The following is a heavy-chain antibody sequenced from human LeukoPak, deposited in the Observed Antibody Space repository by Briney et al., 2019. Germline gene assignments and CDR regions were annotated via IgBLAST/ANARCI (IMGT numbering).Heavy chain of an antibody. CDR3: ARLRRPRDDYYYYMDV. V-gene: IGHV1-69*06. CDR1: GYTFTGYY. D-gene: IGHD2-21*01. J-gene: IGHJ6*03. CDR2: IIPIFGTA. Sequence: GASVKVSCKASGYTFTGYYMHWVRQAPGQGLEWMGGIIPIFGTANYAQKFQGRVTITADKSTSTAYMELSSLRSEDTAVYYCARLRRPRDDYYYYMDVWGKGTTVTVPS.